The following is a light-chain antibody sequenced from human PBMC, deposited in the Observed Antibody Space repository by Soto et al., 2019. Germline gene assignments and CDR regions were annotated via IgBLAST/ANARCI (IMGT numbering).Light chain of an antibody. CDR2: GAS. CDR1: QSVSSSY. Sequence: EIPLTQSPGTLSLSPGSRATLSSSTSQSVSSSYLAWYQQNPGQAPRLLIYGASSRATGIADRFSGSGSGTDFTLTISRLEPEDFAVYYCQQYGSSRGWTFGQGTKVDIK. CDR3: QQYGSSRGWT. J-gene: IGKJ1*01. V-gene: IGKV3-20*01.